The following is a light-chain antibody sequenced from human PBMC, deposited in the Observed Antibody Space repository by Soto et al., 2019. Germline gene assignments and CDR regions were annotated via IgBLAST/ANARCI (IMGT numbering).Light chain of an antibody. Sequence: DIQLTQSPSLLSASVGDRVTITCRASQGISSYLAWYQQKPGKAPKLLIYTASTLQSGVPSRLSGSGSGTEFTLTISSLQPDDFATYYCQQLDNYPRTFGQGTKVEIK. V-gene: IGKV1-9*01. CDR2: TAS. CDR1: QGISSY. J-gene: IGKJ1*01. CDR3: QQLDNYPRT.